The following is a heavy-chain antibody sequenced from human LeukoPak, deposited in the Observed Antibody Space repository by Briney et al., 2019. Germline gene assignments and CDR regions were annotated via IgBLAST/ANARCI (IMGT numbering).Heavy chain of an antibody. V-gene: IGHV3-21*01. CDR2: ISSSSSYI. CDR3: ARIYCGGDCYTYYFDY. Sequence: GGSLRLSCAASEFTVSSYSMNWVRQAPGKGLEWVSSISSSSSYIYYADSVKGRFTISRDNAKNSLYLQMNSLRAEDTAVYYCARIYCGGDCYTYYFDYWGQGTLVTVSS. J-gene: IGHJ4*02. D-gene: IGHD2-21*02. CDR1: EFTVSSYS.